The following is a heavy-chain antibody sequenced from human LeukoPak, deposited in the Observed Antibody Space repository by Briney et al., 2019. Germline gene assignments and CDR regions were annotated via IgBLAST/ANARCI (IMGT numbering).Heavy chain of an antibody. J-gene: IGHJ5*01. CDR3: SHRHNLGVTGPIVTFDS. Sequence: SGPTLVNPTQTLTLTCTFSGFSLSTGGMGVGWIRQPPGKALERLAFIFWDDNEHYSPSPKNRLTITKDTSKNQVILTMTNMDPVDTATYYCSHRHNLGVTGPIVTFDSWGQGTLVTVSS. CDR2: IFWDDNE. D-gene: IGHD2-21*02. CDR1: GFSLSTGGMG. V-gene: IGHV2-5*02.